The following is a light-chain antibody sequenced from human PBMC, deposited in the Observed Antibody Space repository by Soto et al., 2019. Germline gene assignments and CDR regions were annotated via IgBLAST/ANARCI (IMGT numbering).Light chain of an antibody. CDR3: QQYYTTPAIS. Sequence: DIVMTQSPDSLALSLGERATVNCKSSQIFLYSSNNLNYLAWYQQKPGQPPKLLIYWASTRGSGVPDRFSGSGSGTDFTLTISSLQAEDVAVYYCQQYYTTPAISFGQGTRLEIK. J-gene: IGKJ5*01. CDR1: QIFLYSSNNLNY. CDR2: WAS. V-gene: IGKV4-1*01.